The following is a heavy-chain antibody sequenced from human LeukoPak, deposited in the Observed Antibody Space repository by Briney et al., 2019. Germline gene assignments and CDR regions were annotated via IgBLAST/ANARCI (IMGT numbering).Heavy chain of an antibody. CDR3: TRAPHPYSSSRSFFFDY. V-gene: IGHV3-72*01. D-gene: IGHD6-6*01. CDR1: GFTFSEHY. CDR2: IRKKTNGYTT. Sequence: PGGSLRLSCVASGFTFSEHYMDWVRQSPGQGLEWVGRIRKKTNGYTTEYAASVRGRFTISRDDSRNSLYLQMNSLKTEDTAVYYCTRAPHPYSSSRSFFFDYWGQGTLVTVSS. J-gene: IGHJ4*02.